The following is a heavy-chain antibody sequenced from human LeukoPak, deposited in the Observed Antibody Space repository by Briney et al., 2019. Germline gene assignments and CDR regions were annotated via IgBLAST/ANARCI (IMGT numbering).Heavy chain of an antibody. CDR3: ARRAIRAYYYYYYMDV. CDR1: GGSFSGYY. CDR2: INHSGSA. D-gene: IGHD2-2*02. V-gene: IGHV4-34*01. J-gene: IGHJ6*03. Sequence: PSETLSLTCAVYGGSFSGYYWSWIRQPPGKGLEWIGEINHSGSANYNPSPKSRVTISVDTSKNQFSLKLSSVTAADTAVYYCARRAIRAYYYYYYMDVWGKGTTVTVSS.